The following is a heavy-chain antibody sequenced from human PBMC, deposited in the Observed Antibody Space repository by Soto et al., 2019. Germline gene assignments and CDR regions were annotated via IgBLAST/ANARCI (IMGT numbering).Heavy chain of an antibody. V-gene: IGHV3-53*01. CDR1: GFTVSSDY. Sequence: PGGSLRLSCAASGFTVSSDYMSWVRQAPGKGLEWVSFIYSDGRTYYADSVKGRFTISRDNSWNTLYLQMNSLRAEDTAIYYCARERWSSGWKTYFDYWGQGTLLTVSS. CDR3: ARERWSSGWKTYFDY. J-gene: IGHJ4*02. CDR2: IYSDGRT. D-gene: IGHD6-19*01.